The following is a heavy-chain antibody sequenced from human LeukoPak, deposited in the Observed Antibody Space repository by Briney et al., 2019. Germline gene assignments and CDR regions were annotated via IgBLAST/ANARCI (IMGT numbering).Heavy chain of an antibody. V-gene: IGHV3-48*03. D-gene: IGHD2-2*03. Sequence: GGSLRLSCAASGFTFSSYEMNWVRQAPGKALEWVSYISTSGSTIYYADSVKGRFTISRDNAKNSLFLQMNSLRAEDTAVYYCARGTGYCLDPWGQGTLVTVSS. CDR3: ARGTGYCLDP. J-gene: IGHJ5*02. CDR2: ISTSGSTI. CDR1: GFTFSSYE.